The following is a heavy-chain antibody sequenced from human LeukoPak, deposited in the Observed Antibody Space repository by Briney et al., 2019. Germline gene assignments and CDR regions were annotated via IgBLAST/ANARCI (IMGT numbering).Heavy chain of an antibody. D-gene: IGHD2-15*01. Sequence: SMKVSCKASGFTLSRSAVQWVRQARGQRLEWIGWIVVGSGNTNYAQKFQERVTITRDMSTSTAYMELSSLRSEDTAMYYCAAGYCSGGSCPPDYWGQGTLVTVSS. CDR3: AAGYCSGGSCPPDY. V-gene: IGHV1-58*01. CDR1: GFTLSRSA. J-gene: IGHJ4*02. CDR2: IVVGSGNT.